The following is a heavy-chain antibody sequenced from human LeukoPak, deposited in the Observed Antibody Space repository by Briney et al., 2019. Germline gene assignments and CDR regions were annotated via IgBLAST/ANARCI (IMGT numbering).Heavy chain of an antibody. J-gene: IGHJ3*02. V-gene: IGHV4-39*07. CDR3: ARKFGI. CDR2: IYYSGST. CDR1: GGSISGSNSY. Sequence: SETLSLTCTVSGGSISGSNSYWGWIRQSPGKGLEWIGTIYYSGSTYYNPSLKSRVTISADTSKNQFSLKLISVTAADTAVYYCARKFGIWGQGTMVTVSS.